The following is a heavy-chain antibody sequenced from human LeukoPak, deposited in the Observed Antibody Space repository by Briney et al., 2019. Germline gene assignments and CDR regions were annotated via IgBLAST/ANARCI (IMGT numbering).Heavy chain of an antibody. V-gene: IGHV3-74*01. D-gene: IGHD6-13*01. CDR2: INRDGGLT. Sequence: PGGSLRLSCVASGFTFSENWMHWVRQAPGKGLAWVSHINRDGGLTNYADSEKGRFTISRDNARNTVYLQMSSLRVEDTAIYFCAREEHRLAEAGTSAFDLGGQGTLVTVSP. CDR3: AREEHRLAEAGTSAFDL. CDR1: GFTFSENW. J-gene: IGHJ3*01.